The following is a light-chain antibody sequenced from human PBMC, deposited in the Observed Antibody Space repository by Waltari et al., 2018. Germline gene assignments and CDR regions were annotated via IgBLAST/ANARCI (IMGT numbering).Light chain of an antibody. CDR1: QRLSSSH. Sequence: EIALTQSPATLSLSPGERATLSCRASQRLSSSHLSWYQHKRGQAPRLLREGASTRAKGIPDRFMASGSGTDFTLTVSRLEPEEFAVYSCQQFGSSPGTFGQGTTVEI. CDR2: GAS. V-gene: IGKV3-20*01. CDR3: QQFGSSPGT. J-gene: IGKJ1*01.